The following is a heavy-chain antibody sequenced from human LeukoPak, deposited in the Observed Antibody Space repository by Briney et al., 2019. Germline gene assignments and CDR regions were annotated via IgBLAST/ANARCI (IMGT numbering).Heavy chain of an antibody. CDR1: GYTFTGYY. CDR2: INPNSGGT. Sequence: ASVKVSCKASGYTFTGYYMHWVRQAPGQGLEWMGWINPNSGGTNYAQKFQGRVTMTRDTSISTAYMELSRLRSDDTAVYYCARDARITMIVVVTDYYMDVWGKGTTVTVSS. CDR3: ARDARITMIVVVTDYYMDV. J-gene: IGHJ6*03. V-gene: IGHV1-2*02. D-gene: IGHD3-22*01.